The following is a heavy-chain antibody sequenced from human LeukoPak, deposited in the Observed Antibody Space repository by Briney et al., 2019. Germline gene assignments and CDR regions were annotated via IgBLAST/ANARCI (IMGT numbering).Heavy chain of an antibody. Sequence: ASVKVSCKASGYTFTNYYIHWVRQAPGQGLEWMGLINSRGGSTTYAQKFQGRVTMTRDTSTSTVYMELSSLRSEDTAVYYCARGAPRTKNNNYWGLFDPWGQGTLVTVSS. J-gene: IGHJ5*02. D-gene: IGHD7-27*01. CDR1: GYTFTNYY. CDR2: INSRGGST. CDR3: ARGAPRTKNNNYWGLFDP. V-gene: IGHV1-46*01.